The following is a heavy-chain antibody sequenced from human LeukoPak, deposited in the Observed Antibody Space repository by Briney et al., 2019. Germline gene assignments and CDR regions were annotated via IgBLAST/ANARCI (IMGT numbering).Heavy chain of an antibody. CDR2: INPNSGGT. V-gene: IGHV1-2*02. J-gene: IGHJ3*02. D-gene: IGHD4-17*01. Sequence: ASVIVSCKASGYTFTGYYMHWVLQAPGQGLEWMGWINPNSGGTNYAQKFQGRVTMTRDTSISTACMELSRLRSDDTAVYYCAREAQSPMTTVTTAHDYDAFDIWGQGTMVTVSS. CDR3: AREAQSPMTTVTTAHDYDAFDI. CDR1: GYTFTGYY.